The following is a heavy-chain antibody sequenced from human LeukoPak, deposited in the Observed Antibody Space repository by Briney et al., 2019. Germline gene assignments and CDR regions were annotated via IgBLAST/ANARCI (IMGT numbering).Heavy chain of an antibody. CDR1: GGSISSGGYY. J-gene: IGHJ6*03. Sequence: SETLSLTCTVSGGSISSGGYYWTWIRQSPGKGLEWIGNIFDTVTTNCNPSLSSRVTISVDTSKNQFYLRLRSVTAADTAVYYCARDAPHSSSDYYYYMDVWGKGTTVTVSS. CDR2: IFDTVTT. CDR3: ARDAPHSSSDYYYYMDV. V-gene: IGHV4-61*08. D-gene: IGHD2-2*01.